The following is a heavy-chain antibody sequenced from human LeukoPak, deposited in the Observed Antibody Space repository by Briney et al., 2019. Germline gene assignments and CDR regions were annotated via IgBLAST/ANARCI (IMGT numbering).Heavy chain of an antibody. D-gene: IGHD2-15*01. CDR2: MNPNSGNR. CDR3: ARCSVGGRKRNDF. V-gene: IGHV1-8*01. CDR1: RYSFTSYD. Sequence: ASVNPSPKASRYSFTSYDICWVRQATGQGLEWMGWMNPNSGNRGYALKFQGSVTMTMNTSITTAYMELSGLRSDDTAVYYCARCSVGGRKRNDFWDRGTLVTVSS. J-gene: IGHJ4*02.